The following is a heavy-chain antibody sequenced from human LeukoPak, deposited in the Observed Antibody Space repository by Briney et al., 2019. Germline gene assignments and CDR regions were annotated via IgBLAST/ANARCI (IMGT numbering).Heavy chain of an antibody. CDR3: ARDIAARLTGAIDY. J-gene: IGHJ4*02. Sequence: PGGSLRLSCAASGFTFSSYGMSWVRQAPGKGLEWVSAISGSGGSTYYADSVKGRFTISRDNSKNTLYLQMNSLRAEDTALYYCARDIAARLTGAIDYWGQGTLVTVSS. CDR2: ISGSGGST. D-gene: IGHD6-6*01. CDR1: GFTFSSYG. V-gene: IGHV3-23*01.